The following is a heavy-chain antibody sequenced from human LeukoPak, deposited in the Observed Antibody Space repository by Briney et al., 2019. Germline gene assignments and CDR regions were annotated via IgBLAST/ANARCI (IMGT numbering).Heavy chain of an antibody. J-gene: IGHJ4*02. V-gene: IGHV4-34*01. CDR2: INHSGST. D-gene: IGHD1-26*01. Sequence: SETLSLTCAVYGGSFSGYYWSWIRQPPGKGLEWIGEINHSGSTNYNPSLKSRVTISVDTSKNQFSLKLSSVTAADTAVYYCASCQWAADYWGQGTLVTVSS. CDR3: ASCQWAADY. CDR1: GGSFSGYY.